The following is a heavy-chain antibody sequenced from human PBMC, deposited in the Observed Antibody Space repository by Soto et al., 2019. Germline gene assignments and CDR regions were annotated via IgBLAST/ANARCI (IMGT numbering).Heavy chain of an antibody. CDR1: GGSISSGGYS. J-gene: IGHJ6*02. CDR2: IYHSGST. CDR3: ARGSSWSYYYYYGMDV. V-gene: IGHV4-30-2*01. Sequence: QLQLQESGSGLVKPSQTLSLTCAVSGGSISSGGYSWSWIRQPPGKGLEWIGYIYHSGSTYYNPSLKSRVTISVDRSKNQFSLKLSSVTAADTAVYYCARGSSWSYYYYYGMDVWGQGTTVTVSS.